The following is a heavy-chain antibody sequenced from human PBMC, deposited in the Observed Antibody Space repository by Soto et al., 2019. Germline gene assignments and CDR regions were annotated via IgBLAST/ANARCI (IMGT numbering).Heavy chain of an antibody. Sequence: GGSLRLSCAASGFTFSRYAISWVRQAPGKGLEWVSAISGSGGSTYYADSVKGRFTISRDNSKNTLYLQMNSLRAEDTAVYYCAYSSTPFDYWGQGTLVTVSS. CDR3: AYSSTPFDY. CDR2: ISGSGGST. CDR1: GFTFSRYA. D-gene: IGHD6-13*01. J-gene: IGHJ4*02. V-gene: IGHV3-23*01.